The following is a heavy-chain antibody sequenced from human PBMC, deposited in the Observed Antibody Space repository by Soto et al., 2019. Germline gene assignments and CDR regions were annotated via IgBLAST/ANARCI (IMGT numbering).Heavy chain of an antibody. D-gene: IGHD3-10*01. CDR3: ARPSFRSPGDWFDP. CDR2: IYYSGST. CDR1: GGSISSSSYY. J-gene: IGHJ5*02. Sequence: SETLSLTCTVSGGSISSSSYYWGWIRQPPGKGLEWIGSIYYSGSTYYNPSLKSRVTISVDTSKNQFSLKLSSVTAADTAVYYCARPSFRSPGDWFDPWGQGTLVTVSS. V-gene: IGHV4-39*01.